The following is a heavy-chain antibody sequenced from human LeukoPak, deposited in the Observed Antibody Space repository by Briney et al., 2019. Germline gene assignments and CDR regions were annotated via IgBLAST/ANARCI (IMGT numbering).Heavy chain of an antibody. CDR2: IKSKTDGGTT. CDR3: TTDSGYYDFWSGYYPKDY. CDR1: GFTFSSYW. D-gene: IGHD3-3*01. Sequence: GGSLRLSCAASGFTFSSYWMSWVRQAPGKGLEWVGRIKSKTDGGTTDYAAPVKGRFTISRDDSKNTLYLQMNSLKTEDTAVYYCTTDSGYYDFWSGYYPKDYWGQGTLVTVSS. V-gene: IGHV3-15*01. J-gene: IGHJ4*02.